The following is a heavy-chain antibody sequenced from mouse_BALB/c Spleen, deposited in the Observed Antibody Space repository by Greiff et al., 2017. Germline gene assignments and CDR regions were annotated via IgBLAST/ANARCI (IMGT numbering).Heavy chain of an antibody. J-gene: IGHJ4*01. V-gene: IGHV5-17*02. D-gene: IGHD3-3*01. Sequence: EVKLMESGGGLVQPGGSRKLSCAASGFTFSSFGMHWVRQAPEKGLEWVAYISSGSSTIYYADTVKGRFTISRDNPKNTLFLQMTSLRSEDTAMYYCARLGDLYYAMDYWGQGTSVTVSS. CDR3: ARLGDLYYAMDY. CDR2: ISSGSSTI. CDR1: GFTFSSFG.